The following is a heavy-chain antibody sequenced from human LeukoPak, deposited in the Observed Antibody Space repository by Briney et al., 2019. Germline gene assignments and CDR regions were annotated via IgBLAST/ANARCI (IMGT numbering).Heavy chain of an antibody. CDR1: GFXFSSYA. D-gene: IGHD3-10*01. V-gene: IGHV3-30*18. Sequence: GGSLRLSCAASGFXFSSYAIIWVRQAPGKGLEWVAVISYDGSNKYYADSVKGRFTISRDNSKNTLYLQMNSLRAEDTAVYYCAKVLPLWFGELLLDYWGQGTLVTVSS. CDR3: AKVLPLWFGELLLDY. J-gene: IGHJ4*02. CDR2: ISYDGSNK.